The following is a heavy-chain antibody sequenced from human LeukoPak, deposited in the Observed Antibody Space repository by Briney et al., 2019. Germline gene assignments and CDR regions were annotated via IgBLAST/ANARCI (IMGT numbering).Heavy chain of an antibody. D-gene: IGHD2-15*01. V-gene: IGHV3-13*01. J-gene: IGHJ6*02. Sequence: GGSLRLSCAASGFTFSTYDMHWVRQVTGKGLEWVSAIGTVDDTYYLGSVKGRFTISRENAKNVLYLQMSSLRVEDTAVYYCAREIREAVFTRHHYYGIDVWGQGTTVTVSS. CDR2: IGTVDDT. CDR1: GFTFSTYD. CDR3: AREIREAVFTRHHYYGIDV.